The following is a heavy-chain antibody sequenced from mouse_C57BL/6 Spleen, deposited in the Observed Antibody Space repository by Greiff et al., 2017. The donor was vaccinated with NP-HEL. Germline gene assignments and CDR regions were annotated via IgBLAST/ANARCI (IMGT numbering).Heavy chain of an antibody. CDR1: GYTFTSYW. J-gene: IGHJ2*01. D-gene: IGHD2-1*01. Sequence: QVQLQQPGAELVKPGASVKLSCKASGYTFTSYWMQWVKQRPGQGLEWIGEIDPSDSYTNYNQKFKGKATLTVDTSSSTAYMQLSSLTSEDSAVYYCARCYGNYYFDYWGQGTTLTVSS. CDR2: IDPSDSYT. CDR3: ARCYGNYYFDY. V-gene: IGHV1-50*01.